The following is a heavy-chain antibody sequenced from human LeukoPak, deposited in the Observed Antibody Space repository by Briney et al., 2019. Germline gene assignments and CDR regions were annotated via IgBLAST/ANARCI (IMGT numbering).Heavy chain of an antibody. CDR3: ARDVRSGGSRGVRGPAEYFQH. J-gene: IGHJ1*01. CDR1: GYTFTDYF. Sequence: SVKVSCKASGYTFTDYFMNWMRQAPGQGLEWMGGIIPIFGTANYAQKFQGRVTITADESTSTAYMELSSLRSEDTAVYYCARDVRSGGSRGVRGPAEYFQHWGQGTLVTVSS. D-gene: IGHD2-15*01. V-gene: IGHV1-69*13. CDR2: IIPIFGTA.